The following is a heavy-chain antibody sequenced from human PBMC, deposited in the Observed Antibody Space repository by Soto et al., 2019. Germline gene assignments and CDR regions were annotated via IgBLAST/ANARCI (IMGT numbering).Heavy chain of an antibody. V-gene: IGHV3-23*01. Sequence: PGGSLRLSCAASGFTFSSYAMSWVRQAPGKGLEWVSAISGSGGSTYYADSVKGRFTISRDNSKNTLYLQMNSLRAEDTAVYYCAKDRSGYDILTGSNPYFDYWGQGTLVTRLL. D-gene: IGHD3-9*01. CDR3: AKDRSGYDILTGSNPYFDY. CDR2: ISGSGGST. CDR1: GFTFSSYA. J-gene: IGHJ4*02.